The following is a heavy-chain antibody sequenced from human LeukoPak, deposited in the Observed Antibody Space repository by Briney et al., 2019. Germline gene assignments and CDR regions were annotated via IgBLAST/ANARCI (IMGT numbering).Heavy chain of an antibody. Sequence: SETLSLTRTVSGGSISSYYWSWIRQPPGKGLEWIGYIYYSGSTNYNPSLKSRVTISVDTSKNQFSLKLSSVTAADTAVYYCARETRDGYNFVHAFDIWGQGTMVTVSS. CDR3: ARETRDGYNFVHAFDI. V-gene: IGHV4-59*01. CDR1: GGSISSYY. D-gene: IGHD5-24*01. J-gene: IGHJ3*02. CDR2: IYYSGST.